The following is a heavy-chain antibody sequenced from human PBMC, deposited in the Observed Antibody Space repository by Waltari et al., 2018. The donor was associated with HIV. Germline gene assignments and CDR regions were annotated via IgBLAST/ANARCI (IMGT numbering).Heavy chain of an antibody. CDR2: ISWDGGST. V-gene: IGHV3-43*01. D-gene: IGHD4-17*01. CDR3: AKDTQPMTTVTPDYYYGMDV. CDR1: GFTFDDYT. Sequence: EVQLVESGGVVVQPGGSLRLSCAASGFTFDDYTMHWVRQAPGKGLEWVSLISWDGGSTYYADSVKGRFTISRDNSKNSLYLQMNSLRTEDTALYYCAKDTQPMTTVTPDYYYGMDVWGQGTTVTVSS. J-gene: IGHJ6*02.